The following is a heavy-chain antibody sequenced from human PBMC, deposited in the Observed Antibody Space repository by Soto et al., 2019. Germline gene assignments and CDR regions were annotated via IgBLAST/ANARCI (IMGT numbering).Heavy chain of an antibody. CDR1: EGTFNSYV. J-gene: IGHJ6*02. CDR3: ARGDTIFESSERYYPYGLDV. D-gene: IGHD3-3*01. Sequence: QVKLVQSRAEVKKPGSSVRVSCKASEGTFNSYVVSWVRQAPGQGLQWMGGIIPLFGTTNYAHQLEGRVTITADTSTTTAYMELSGLRPGDTAVYYCARGDTIFESSERYYPYGLDVWGQGTNVIVSS. V-gene: IGHV1-69*06. CDR2: IIPLFGTT.